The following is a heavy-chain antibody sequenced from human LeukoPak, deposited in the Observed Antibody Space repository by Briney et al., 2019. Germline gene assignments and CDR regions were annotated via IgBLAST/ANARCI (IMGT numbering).Heavy chain of an antibody. V-gene: IGHV3-48*03. D-gene: IGHD5-18*01. J-gene: IGHJ4*02. CDR3: ARDLIQLWSKDF. CDR1: GFTFSNYE. CDR2: ISSSGRNI. Sequence: GGSLRLSCAASGFTFSNYEFNWVRQAPGKGLEWVSYISSSGRNIYYADSVKGRFTISRDNAKNSLYLQMNSLRAEDTAVYYCARDLIQLWSKDFWGQGTLVTVSS.